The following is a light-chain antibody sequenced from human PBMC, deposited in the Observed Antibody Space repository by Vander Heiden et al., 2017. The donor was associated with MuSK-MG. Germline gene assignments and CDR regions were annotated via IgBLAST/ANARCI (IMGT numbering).Light chain of an antibody. Sequence: EIVMTQSPATLSVSPGERATLCCRASQSGSSNFDWYQQKPGQAPRLLIYGASTRATGIPSRFSGSGSGTEFTLTISSLQSEDFAVYYCQQYNNLPQAFGPGTKVDIK. CDR1: QSGSSN. CDR2: GAS. CDR3: QQYNNLPQA. J-gene: IGKJ3*01. V-gene: IGKV3-15*01.